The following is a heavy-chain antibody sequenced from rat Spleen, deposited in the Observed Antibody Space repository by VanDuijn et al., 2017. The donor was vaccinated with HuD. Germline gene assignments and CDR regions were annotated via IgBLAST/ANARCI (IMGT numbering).Heavy chain of an antibody. CDR1: GFTFKNYW. CDR2: ITNSAGST. V-gene: IGHV5-31*01. J-gene: IGHJ1*01. D-gene: IGHD1-1*01. Sequence: EVQLVESGGGLVQPGRSLKLSCVASGFTFKNYWMTWIRQAPGKGLEWVASITNSAGSTYYPDSVKGRFTISRDTAKNTLYLQMGSLRSEDTATYYCAREGYYNGNWYFYFWGPGTMVTVSS. CDR3: AREGYYNGNWYFYF.